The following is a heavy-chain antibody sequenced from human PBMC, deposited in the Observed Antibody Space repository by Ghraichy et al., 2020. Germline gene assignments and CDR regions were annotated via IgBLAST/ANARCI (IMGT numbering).Heavy chain of an antibody. Sequence: GGSLRLSCAASGFTFSSYAMSWVRQAPGKGLEWVSAISGSGGSTYYADSVKGRFTISRDNSKNTLYLQMNSLRAEDTAVYYCANNGRYSSSRSYFDYWGQGTLVTVSS. CDR1: GFTFSSYA. J-gene: IGHJ4*02. CDR2: ISGSGGST. CDR3: ANNGRYSSSRSYFDY. D-gene: IGHD6-13*01. V-gene: IGHV3-23*01.